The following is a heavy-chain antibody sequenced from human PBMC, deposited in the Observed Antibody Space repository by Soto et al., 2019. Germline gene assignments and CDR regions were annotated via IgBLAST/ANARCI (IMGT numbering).Heavy chain of an antibody. CDR1: GYTFTSYA. CDR2: INAGNGNT. J-gene: IGHJ4*02. Sequence: ASVKVSCKASGYTFTSYAMHWVRQAPGQRLEWMGWINAGNGNTKYSQKFQGRVTITRDTSASTAYMELSSLRSEDTAVYYCACDLYGIAVDGDLLYYRAQGSFVTVSS. V-gene: IGHV1-3*01. CDR3: ACDLYGIAVDGDLLYY. D-gene: IGHD6-19*01.